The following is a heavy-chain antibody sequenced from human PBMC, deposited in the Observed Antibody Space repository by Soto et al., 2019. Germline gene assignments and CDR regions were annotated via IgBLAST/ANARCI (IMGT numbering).Heavy chain of an antibody. D-gene: IGHD1-1*01. V-gene: IGHV1-69*01. Sequence: QVQLVQSGAEVKKPGSSVTVSCKASGGTFSSYAISWLRQAPVQGLEWMGGIIPVFGTANYAQKFQGRVTITADESTRTAYMELSRLRSEDTAVYYCARDWLRTGTTVAFDIWGQGTMVPVSS. J-gene: IGHJ3*02. CDR1: GGTFSSYA. CDR3: ARDWLRTGTTVAFDI. CDR2: IIPVFGTA.